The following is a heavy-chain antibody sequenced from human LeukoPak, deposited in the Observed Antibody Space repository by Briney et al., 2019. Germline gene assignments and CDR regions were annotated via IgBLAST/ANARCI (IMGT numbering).Heavy chain of an antibody. CDR1: GGSFGGYY. J-gene: IGHJ4*02. CDR3: ASLWFGDY. CDR2: VNHSGST. Sequence: PSETLSLTCAVYGGSFGGYYWSWIRQPPGKGLEWIGEVNHSGSTNYNPSLKSRVTISLDTSKNQFSLKLTSVTAADTAVYYCASLWFGDYWGQGTLVTVSS. D-gene: IGHD3-10*01. V-gene: IGHV4-34*01.